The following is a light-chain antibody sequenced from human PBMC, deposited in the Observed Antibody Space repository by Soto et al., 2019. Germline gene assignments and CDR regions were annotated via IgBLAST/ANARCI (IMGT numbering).Light chain of an antibody. V-gene: IGKV2-28*01. J-gene: IGKJ4*01. CDR2: LGS. CDR3: QPRSNWPS. Sequence: DIVMTQSPLSLPVTPGEPASISCRSSQSLLHSNGYSYLDWYLQKPGQSPQLLIYLGSNRASGVPDRFSGSGSGTDFTLTISSLEPEDFAVSYCQPRSNWPSLGGGTKADIK. CDR1: QSLLHSNGYSY.